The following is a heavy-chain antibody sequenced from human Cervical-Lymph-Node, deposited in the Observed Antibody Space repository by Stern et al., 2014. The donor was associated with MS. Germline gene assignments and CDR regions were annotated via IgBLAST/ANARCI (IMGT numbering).Heavy chain of an antibody. V-gene: IGHV5-51*01. Sequence: EVQLVQSGAEVKKPGESLRISCKGSGYRFTDHLIAWVRQMPGKGLEWMGIIYPGDSDATYSPSFQGQVTISADKSINTAYLQWSSLRASDTAMYYCARDYSSIFWGQGTLVTVSS. D-gene: IGHD6-13*01. J-gene: IGHJ1*01. CDR2: IYPGDSDA. CDR1: GYRFTDHL. CDR3: ARDYSSIF.